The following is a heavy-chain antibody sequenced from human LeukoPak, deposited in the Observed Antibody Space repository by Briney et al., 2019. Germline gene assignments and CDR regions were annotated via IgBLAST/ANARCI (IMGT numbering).Heavy chain of an antibody. J-gene: IGHJ3*02. D-gene: IGHD4-17*01. V-gene: IGHV4-30-2*01. CDR3: ARGKMTTATGEAFDI. Sequence: SETLSLTCAVSGGSISSGGYSWSWLRQPPGKGREWIGYIYHSGNTYYNPPLKGPGTISVDRSKNQFPLKLGSVTAADTGVYYCARGKMTTATGEAFDIWGQGTMVTVSS. CDR2: IYHSGNT. CDR1: GGSISSGGYS.